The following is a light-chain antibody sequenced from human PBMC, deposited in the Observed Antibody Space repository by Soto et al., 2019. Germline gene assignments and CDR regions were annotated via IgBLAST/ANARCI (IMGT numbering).Light chain of an antibody. CDR2: VAS. CDR3: QQSYTSPWT. J-gene: IGKJ1*01. Sequence: DIEMTQSPSSLSASIGDRVTITCRASETISKYLSWYQQKPGEAPNLLVYVASTLQSGVPARFSGSGSGTVFTLTINRLQPEDFATYYCQQSYTSPWTFGQGTKVDIK. V-gene: IGKV1-39*01. CDR1: ETISKY.